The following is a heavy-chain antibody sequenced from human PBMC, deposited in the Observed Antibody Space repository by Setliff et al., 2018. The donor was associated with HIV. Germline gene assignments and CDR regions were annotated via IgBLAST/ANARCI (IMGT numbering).Heavy chain of an antibody. D-gene: IGHD3-10*01. Sequence: LRLSCASSGFTFSSYAMTWVRQAPGKGLECVAVISGSGGDTYYADSVKGRFVISREKFKSTLYLQMNSLRAEDTAVYYCAKKTAAYSSGSWLHYWGQGTLVTVSS. J-gene: IGHJ4*02. CDR1: GFTFSSYA. CDR2: ISGSGGDT. V-gene: IGHV3-23*01. CDR3: AKKTAAYSSGSWLHY.